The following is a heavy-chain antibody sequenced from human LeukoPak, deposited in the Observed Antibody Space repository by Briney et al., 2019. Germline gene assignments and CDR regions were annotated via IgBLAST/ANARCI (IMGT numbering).Heavy chain of an antibody. Sequence: SETLSLTCTVSGVSISSYYWSWIRQPPGKGLEWIGYIYYSGSTNYNPPLKSRVTISVDTSKNQFSLKLSSVTAADTAVYYCARVSIVGATTGGWYFDYWGQGTLVTVSS. D-gene: IGHD1-26*01. CDR2: IYYSGST. V-gene: IGHV4-59*01. J-gene: IGHJ4*02. CDR1: GVSISSYY. CDR3: ARVSIVGATTGGWYFDY.